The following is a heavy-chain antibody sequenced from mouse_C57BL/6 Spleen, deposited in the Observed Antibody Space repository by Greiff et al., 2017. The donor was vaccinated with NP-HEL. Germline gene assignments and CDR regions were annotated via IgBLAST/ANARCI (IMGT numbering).Heavy chain of an antibody. V-gene: IGHV1-80*01. Sequence: QVQLQQSGAELVKPGASVKISCKASGYAFSSYWMNWVKQRPGKGLEWIGQIYPGDGDTNYNGKFKGKATLTADKSSSTAYMQLSSLTSEDSAVYFCAREVGNYGEYFDVWGTGTTVTVSS. J-gene: IGHJ1*03. CDR3: AREVGNYGEYFDV. CDR1: GYAFSSYW. D-gene: IGHD2-1*01. CDR2: IYPGDGDT.